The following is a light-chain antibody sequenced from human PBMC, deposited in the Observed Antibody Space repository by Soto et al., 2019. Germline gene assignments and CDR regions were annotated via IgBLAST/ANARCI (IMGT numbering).Light chain of an antibody. Sequence: EIVLTQSPATLSLSPGERATLSCRASQSISSYLAWYQQKPGQAPRLLIYDASNRATGIPARFSGSGSGTDFTLTISSLEPEDFATYFCQQGDSFPFTFGQGTKVDIK. V-gene: IGKV3-11*01. J-gene: IGKJ1*01. CDR3: QQGDSFPFT. CDR2: DAS. CDR1: QSISSY.